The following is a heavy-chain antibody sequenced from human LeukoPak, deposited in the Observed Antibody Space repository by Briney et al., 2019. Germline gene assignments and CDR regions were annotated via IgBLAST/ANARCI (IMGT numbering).Heavy chain of an antibody. CDR3: ARARGYYYYYMDV. J-gene: IGHJ6*03. CDR2: INHSGST. V-gene: IGHV4-34*01. Sequence: SETLSLTCAVYGGSFGGYYWSWIRQPPGKGLEWIGEINHSGSTNYNPSLKSRVTISVDTSKNQFSLKLSSVTAADTAEYYRARARGYYYYYMDVWGKGTTVTVSS. CDR1: GGSFGGYY.